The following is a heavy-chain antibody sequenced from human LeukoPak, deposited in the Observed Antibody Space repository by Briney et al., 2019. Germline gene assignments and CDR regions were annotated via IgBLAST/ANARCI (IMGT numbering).Heavy chain of an antibody. D-gene: IGHD3-16*01. J-gene: IGHJ3*02. CDR3: ARGGKLFPDAFDI. V-gene: IGHV3-33*01. Sequence: GRSLRLSCAASGFTFSSYGMHWVRQAPGKGLEWVAVIWYDGSNKYYADSVKGRFTISRDNSKNTLYLQMNSLRAEDTAVYYCARGGKLFPDAFDIWGQGTMVTVSS. CDR1: GFTFSSYG. CDR2: IWYDGSNK.